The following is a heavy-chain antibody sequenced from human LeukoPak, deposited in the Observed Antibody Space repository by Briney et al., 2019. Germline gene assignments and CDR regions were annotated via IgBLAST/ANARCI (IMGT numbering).Heavy chain of an antibody. J-gene: IGHJ3*02. V-gene: IGHV3-11*06. D-gene: IGHD3-22*01. CDR2: ISSSSSYI. CDR1: GFTFSDYY. Sequence: GGSLRLSCAASGFTFSDYYMSWIRQAPGKGLEWVSSISSSSSYIYYADSVKGRFTISRDNAKNSLYLQMNSLRAEDTAVYYCATLPLTYYYDSSGYRAFDIWGQGTMVTVSS. CDR3: ATLPLTYYYDSSGYRAFDI.